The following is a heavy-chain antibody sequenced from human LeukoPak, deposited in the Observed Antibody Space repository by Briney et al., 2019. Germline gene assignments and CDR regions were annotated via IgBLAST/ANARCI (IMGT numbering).Heavy chain of an antibody. J-gene: IGHJ5*02. V-gene: IGHV4-30-4*08. CDR2: IYYSGST. CDR1: GGSISSGDYY. Sequence: SETLSLTCTVSGGSISSGDYYWRWIRQPPGKGLEWIGYIYYSGSTYYNPSLKSRVTISVDTSKNQFSLKLSSVTAADTAVYYCARGDIVVVPAANGFDPWGQGTLVTVSS. D-gene: IGHD2-2*01. CDR3: ARGDIVVVPAANGFDP.